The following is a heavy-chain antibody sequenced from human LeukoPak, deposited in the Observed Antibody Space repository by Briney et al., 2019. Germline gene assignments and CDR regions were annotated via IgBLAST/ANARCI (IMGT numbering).Heavy chain of an antibody. V-gene: IGHV3-74*01. J-gene: IGHJ4*02. Sequence: PGGSLRLSCAASGFTFSIYWVHWVRQAPGKGLVWVSSINSDGSSTSYADSVKGRFTISRDNAKNTLYLQMNTLRAEDTAVYYCARDAGRYFDWLGYWGQGTLVTVSS. CDR1: GFTFSIYW. D-gene: IGHD3-9*01. CDR3: ARDAGRYFDWLGY. CDR2: INSDGSST.